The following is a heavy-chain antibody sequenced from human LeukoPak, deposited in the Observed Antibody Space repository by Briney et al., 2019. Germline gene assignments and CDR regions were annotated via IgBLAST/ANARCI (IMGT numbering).Heavy chain of an antibody. D-gene: IGHD6-13*01. CDR3: ARDPYFAAGTENVTGPWFDP. Sequence: SETLSLTCTVSGYSISSGYYWGWIRQPPGKGLEWIGSIYHSGSTYYNPSLKSRVTISVDTSKNQFSLKLSSVTAADTAVYYCARDPYFAAGTENVTGPWFDPWGQGTLVTVSS. J-gene: IGHJ5*02. CDR1: GYSISSGYY. CDR2: IYHSGST. V-gene: IGHV4-38-2*02.